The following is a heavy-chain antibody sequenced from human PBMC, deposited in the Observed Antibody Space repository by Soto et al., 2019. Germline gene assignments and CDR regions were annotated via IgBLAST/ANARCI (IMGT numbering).Heavy chain of an antibody. Sequence: EVQLVESGGGLVQPGGSLRLSCAASGFTFSSYEMNWVRQAPGKGLEWVSYISSSGSTIYYADSVKGRFTISRDNAKNSLYLQMNSLRAEDTAVYYCARRRVYYDILTGYYRVGDYWGQGTLVTVSS. CDR1: GFTFSSYE. CDR3: ARRRVYYDILTGYYRVGDY. V-gene: IGHV3-48*03. D-gene: IGHD3-9*01. J-gene: IGHJ4*02. CDR2: ISSSGSTI.